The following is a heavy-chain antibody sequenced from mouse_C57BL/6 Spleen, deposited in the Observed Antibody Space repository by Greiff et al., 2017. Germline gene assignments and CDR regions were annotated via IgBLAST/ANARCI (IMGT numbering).Heavy chain of an antibody. J-gene: IGHJ2*01. CDR2: INPNNGGT. CDR3: ASADCYGSSPFDY. CDR1: GYTSTDYY. V-gene: IGHV1-26*01. Sequence: VQLQQSGPELVKPGASVKISCKASGYTSTDYYMTWVKQSHGKSLEWIGDINPNNGGTSYNQKFKGQATLTVDKSSNTAYKERRSLTSEDSSVYYVASADCYGSSPFDYWGQGTTLTVSA. D-gene: IGHD1-1*01.